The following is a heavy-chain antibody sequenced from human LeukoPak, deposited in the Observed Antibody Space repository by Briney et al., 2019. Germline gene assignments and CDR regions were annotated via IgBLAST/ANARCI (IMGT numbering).Heavy chain of an antibody. V-gene: IGHV3-53*01. CDR1: GFTVGSNY. D-gene: IGHD4-17*01. J-gene: IGHJ4*02. Sequence: GGSLRLSCAASGFTVGSNYMSWVRQAPGKGLEWVSVIYSGGSTYYADSVKGRFTISRDNSKNTLYLQMNSLRAEDTVVYYCARGTDYGDYDYWGQGTLVTVSS. CDR2: IYSGGST. CDR3: ARGTDYGDYDY.